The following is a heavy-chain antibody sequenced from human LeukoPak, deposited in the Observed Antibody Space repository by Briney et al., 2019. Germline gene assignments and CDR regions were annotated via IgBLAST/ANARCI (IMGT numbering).Heavy chain of an antibody. CDR3: ARLLTGTTHNDY. CDR1: GGSFSGYY. V-gene: IGHV4-34*01. CDR2: INHSGST. Sequence: SETLSLTCAVYGGSFSGYYWSWIRQPPGQGLEWIGEINHSGSTNYNPSLKSRVTISVDTSKNQFSLKLSSVTAADTAVYYCARLLTGTTHNDYWGQGTLVTVSS. D-gene: IGHD4-17*01. J-gene: IGHJ4*02.